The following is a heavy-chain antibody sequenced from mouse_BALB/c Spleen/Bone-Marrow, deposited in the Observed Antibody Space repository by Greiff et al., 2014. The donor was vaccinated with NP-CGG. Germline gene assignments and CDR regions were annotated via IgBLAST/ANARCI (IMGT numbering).Heavy chain of an antibody. V-gene: IGHV1-14*01. CDR1: GYTFTSYV. D-gene: IGHD2-14*01. CDR3: ARSGRYDGFAY. J-gene: IGHJ3*01. Sequence: EVQLQESGPELVKPGASVKMSCKASGYTFTSYVMHWVKQKPGQGLEWIGYINPYNDGTKYNEKFKGKATLTSDKSSSTAYMELSSLTSEDSAVYYRARSGRYDGFAYWGQGTLVTISA. CDR2: INPYNDGT.